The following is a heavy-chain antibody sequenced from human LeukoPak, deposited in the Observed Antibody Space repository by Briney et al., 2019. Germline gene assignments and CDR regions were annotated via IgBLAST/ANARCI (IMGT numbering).Heavy chain of an antibody. J-gene: IGHJ4*02. CDR2: ISYDGSNK. V-gene: IGHV3-30*03. D-gene: IGHD6-13*01. CDR1: VFTFSSYG. Sequence: GGALRLSCVASVFTFSSYGMHSVRQALRRGVEWVAVISYDGSNKYYADSVKGRFTISRDNSKNTLYLQMNSLRAEDTAVYYCASLIAAAGTNLDYWGQGTLVTLSS. CDR3: ASLIAAAGTNLDY.